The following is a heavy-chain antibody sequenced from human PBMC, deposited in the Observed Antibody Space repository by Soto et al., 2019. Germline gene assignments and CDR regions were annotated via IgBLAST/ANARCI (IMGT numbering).Heavy chain of an antibody. Sequence: GGSLRLSCVASGFTFSNAWMTWVRQAPGKGLEWVGRIKSKTYGGTADYAAPVKGRFTISRDDSKNTVFLQMNSLKTEDTAVYYCTPQGDNVFDYWGQGNLVPVSS. CDR2: IKSKTYGGTA. CDR3: TPQGDNVFDY. J-gene: IGHJ4*02. V-gene: IGHV3-15*01. D-gene: IGHD2-21*02. CDR1: GFTFSNAW.